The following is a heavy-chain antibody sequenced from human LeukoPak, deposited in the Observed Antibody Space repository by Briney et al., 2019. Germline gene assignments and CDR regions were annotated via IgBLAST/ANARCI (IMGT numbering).Heavy chain of an antibody. Sequence: GASVKVSCKXSGYTFTSNGISWVRQAPGQGLEWMGRISAYNGNTNYSQKLQGRVTMTTDTSTSTAYMELRSLRSDDTAVYYCARLSENYDFWSGYWYGDYWGQGTLVTVSS. CDR2: ISAYNGNT. D-gene: IGHD3-3*01. CDR1: GYTFTSNG. J-gene: IGHJ4*02. V-gene: IGHV1-18*01. CDR3: ARLSENYDFWSGYWYGDY.